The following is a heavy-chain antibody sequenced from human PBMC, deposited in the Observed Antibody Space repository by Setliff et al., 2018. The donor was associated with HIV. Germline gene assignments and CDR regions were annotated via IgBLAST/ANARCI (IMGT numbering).Heavy chain of an antibody. Sequence: SETLSLTCTVSGGSISSSSYYWGWIRQPPGKGLEWIGSIYYRGSTYYNPSLKSRVTISVYKSKNQFSLKLNSVTAADRAVYYCARLWKGLRYFDWLSHFDYWGQGTLVTVSS. CDR3: ARLWKGLRYFDWLSHFDY. CDR2: IYYRGST. D-gene: IGHD3-9*01. CDR1: GGSISSSSYY. J-gene: IGHJ4*02. V-gene: IGHV4-39*01.